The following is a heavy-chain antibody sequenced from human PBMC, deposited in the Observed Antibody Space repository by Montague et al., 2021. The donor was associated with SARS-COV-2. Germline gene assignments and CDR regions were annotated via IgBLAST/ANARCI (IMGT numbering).Heavy chain of an antibody. CDR2: IYYSGST. CDR1: GGSISSSSYY. CDR3: ARQMGQSSIFGVVIQYYFDY. J-gene: IGHJ4*02. V-gene: IGHV4-39*01. Sequence: SETLSLTRTVSGGSISSSSYYWGWIRQPPGKGLEWIGSIYYSGSTYYNPSLKSRVTISVDTSKNQFSLKLSSVTAADTAVYYCARQMGQSSIFGVVIQYYFDYWGQGTLVTVSS. D-gene: IGHD3-3*01.